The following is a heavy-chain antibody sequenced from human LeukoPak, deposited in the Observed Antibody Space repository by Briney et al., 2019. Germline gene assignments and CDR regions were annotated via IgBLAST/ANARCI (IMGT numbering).Heavy chain of an antibody. J-gene: IGHJ4*02. V-gene: IGHV4-59*08. D-gene: IGHD3-9*01. Sequence: SETLSLTCSVSGGSMNSYYWSWIRQSPGKGLEWIGYIYYSGSTNYNPSLKSRVTISVDTSKNRFSLKLSSVTAADTAVYYCARHVWLQPFDYWGQGTLVTVSS. CDR1: GGSMNSYY. CDR3: ARHVWLQPFDY. CDR2: IYYSGST.